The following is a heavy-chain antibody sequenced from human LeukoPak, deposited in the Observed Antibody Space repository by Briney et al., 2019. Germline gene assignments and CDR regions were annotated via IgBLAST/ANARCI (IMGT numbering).Heavy chain of an antibody. Sequence: PSETLSLTCTVSGGSISGYYWSWIRQPPGKGLEWIGYIHYAGSTNYNPSLKSRVTMSVDPSKNQFSLKVTSVTAADTAVYYCAKYYSGGNCQGFDYWGQGIPVTVSS. CDR3: AKYYSGGNCQGFDY. CDR2: IHYAGST. V-gene: IGHV4-59*01. CDR1: GGSISGYY. D-gene: IGHD2-21*02. J-gene: IGHJ4*02.